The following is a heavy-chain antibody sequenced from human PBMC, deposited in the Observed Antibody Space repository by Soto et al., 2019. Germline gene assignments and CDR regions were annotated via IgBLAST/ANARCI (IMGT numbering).Heavy chain of an antibody. CDR3: ASADYYFDTRGWYH. J-gene: IGHJ5*02. D-gene: IGHD3-22*01. CDR1: GFTFSSYS. V-gene: IGHV3-21*01. Sequence: EVHLVESGGGLVKPGGSLRLSCAASGFTFSSYSMNWVRQAPGKGLEWVSSISSSSSYIYYADSVTGRFTISRDNAKNSLYLQMNSLRAEDTAVYYCASADYYFDTRGWYHWGQGTLVTVPS. CDR2: ISSSSSYI.